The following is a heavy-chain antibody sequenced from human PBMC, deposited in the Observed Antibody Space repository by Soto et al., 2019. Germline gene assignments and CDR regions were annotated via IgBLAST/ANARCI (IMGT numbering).Heavy chain of an antibody. J-gene: IGHJ6*03. V-gene: IGHV4-59*01. D-gene: IGHD2-21*01. Sequence: SETLSLTCAVYGGSFSGYYWSWIRQPPGKGLEWIGYIYYSGSTNYNPSLKSRVTISVDTSKNQFSLKLSSVTAADTAVYYCARAGSGDLPGYFRYYYYYMDVWGKGTRVTVPS. CDR1: GGSFSGYY. CDR3: ARAGSGDLPGYFRYYYYYMDV. CDR2: IYYSGST.